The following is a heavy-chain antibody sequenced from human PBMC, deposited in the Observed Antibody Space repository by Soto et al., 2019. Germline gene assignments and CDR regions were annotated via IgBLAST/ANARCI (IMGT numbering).Heavy chain of an antibody. D-gene: IGHD3-22*01. CDR3: ARLPAPYYYDSSGYPPRFFDY. CDR2: ISAYNGNT. Sequence: QVQLVQSGAEVKKPGASVKVSCKASGYTFTSYGISWVRQAPGQGLEWMGWISAYNGNTNYAQKLQGRVTMTTDTSTRTAYMELRSLRSDDTAVYYCARLPAPYYYDSSGYPPRFFDYWGQGTLVTVSS. CDR1: GYTFTSYG. J-gene: IGHJ4*02. V-gene: IGHV1-18*04.